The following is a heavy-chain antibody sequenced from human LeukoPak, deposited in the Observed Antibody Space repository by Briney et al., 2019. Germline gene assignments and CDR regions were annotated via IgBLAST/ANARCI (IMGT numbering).Heavy chain of an antibody. CDR3: ARRSSGWLDY. CDR1: GVSFSGYC. D-gene: IGHD6-19*01. J-gene: IGHJ4*02. V-gene: IGHV4-34*01. Sequence: SETLSLTCGVYGVSFSGYCWCWIRQPPGKGLEWIGEINQSGGTNYNPSLKSRVTISVDRSKNHFSLRLSAVTAADTAVYYCARRSSGWLDYWGQGILVTVSS. CDR2: INQSGGT.